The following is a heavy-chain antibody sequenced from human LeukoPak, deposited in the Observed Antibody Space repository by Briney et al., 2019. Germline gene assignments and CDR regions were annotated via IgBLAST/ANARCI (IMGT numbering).Heavy chain of an antibody. J-gene: IGHJ3*02. CDR3: ARHDRITMIVVVTTPFDAFDI. V-gene: IGHV4-39*01. D-gene: IGHD3-22*01. CDR2: IYYSGST. Sequence: PSETLSLTCTVSGGSISSSSYSWGWIRQPPGKGLEWIGSIYYSGSTYYNPSLKSRVTISVDTSKNQFSLKLSSVTAADTAVYYCARHDRITMIVVVTTPFDAFDIWGQGTMVTVSS. CDR1: GGSISSSSYS.